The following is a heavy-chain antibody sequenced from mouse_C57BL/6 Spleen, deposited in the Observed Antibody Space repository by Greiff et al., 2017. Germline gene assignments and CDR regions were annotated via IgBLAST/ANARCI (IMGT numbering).Heavy chain of an antibody. Sequence: QVQLKQSGAELMKPGASVKLSCKATGYTFTGYWIEWVKQRPGHGLEWIGEILPGSGSTNYNEKFKGKATFTAATSSNTAYMQLSSLTTEDSAIYYCARGASYYYGSSYDAMDYWGQGTSVTVSS. CDR3: ARGASYYYGSSYDAMDY. D-gene: IGHD1-1*01. CDR1: GYTFTGYW. V-gene: IGHV1-9*01. J-gene: IGHJ4*01. CDR2: ILPGSGST.